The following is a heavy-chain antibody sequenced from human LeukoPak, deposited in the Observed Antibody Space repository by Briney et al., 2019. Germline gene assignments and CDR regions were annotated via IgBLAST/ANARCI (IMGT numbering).Heavy chain of an antibody. CDR3: ARDYYGSGSLQ. D-gene: IGHD3-10*01. CDR1: GFAFSSYW. Sequence: PGGSLRLSCAASGFAFSSYWMHWVRQAPGKGLVWVSRINSDGINTTYADSVKGRFTISRDNAKNTLYLQMNSLRAEDTAVYYCARDYYGSGSLQWGQGTLVTVSS. J-gene: IGHJ4*02. CDR2: INSDGINT. V-gene: IGHV3-74*01.